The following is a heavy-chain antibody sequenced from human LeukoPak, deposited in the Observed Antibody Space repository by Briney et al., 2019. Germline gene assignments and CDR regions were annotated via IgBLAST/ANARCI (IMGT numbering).Heavy chain of an antibody. V-gene: IGHV3-30*18. D-gene: IGHD5-18*01. Sequence: GRSLRLSCAASGFTFSSYGMHWVRQAPGKGLEWVAVISYDGSNKYYADSVKGRFTISRDNSKNTLYLQMNSLRAEDTAVYYCAKDRMDTAMVRGVFDYWGQGTLVTVSS. CDR2: ISYDGSNK. J-gene: IGHJ4*02. CDR3: AKDRMDTAMVRGVFDY. CDR1: GFTFSSYG.